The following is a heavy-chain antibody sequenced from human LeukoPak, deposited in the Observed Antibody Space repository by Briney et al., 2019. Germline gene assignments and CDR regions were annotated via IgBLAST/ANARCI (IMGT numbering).Heavy chain of an antibody. CDR1: GLTFSSYD. J-gene: IGHJ4*02. CDR2: ISSSGSI. CDR3: ARAFDY. Sequence: GGSLRLSCAASGLTFSSYDMNWVRQAPGKGPEWVSYISSSGSIYNADSVKGRFTISRDNAKNSLYLQMNSLRAEDTAVYYCARAFDYWGQGTLVTVSS. V-gene: IGHV3-48*01.